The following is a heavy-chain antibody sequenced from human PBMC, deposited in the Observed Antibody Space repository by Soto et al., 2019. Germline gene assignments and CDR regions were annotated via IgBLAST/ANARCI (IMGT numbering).Heavy chain of an antibody. CDR3: AAGDTMVRGVINPPDY. Sequence: SVKVSCKASGFTFTSSAVQWVRQARGQRLEWIGWIVVGSGNTNYAQKFQERVTITRDMSTSTAYMELSSLRSEDTAVYYCAAGDTMVRGVINPPDYWGQGTLV. V-gene: IGHV1-58*01. CDR2: IVVGSGNT. D-gene: IGHD3-10*01. CDR1: GFTFTSSA. J-gene: IGHJ4*02.